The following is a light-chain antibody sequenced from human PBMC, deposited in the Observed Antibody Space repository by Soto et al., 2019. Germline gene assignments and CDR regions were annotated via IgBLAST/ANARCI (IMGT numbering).Light chain of an antibody. V-gene: IGKV1-5*01. CDR2: DVS. J-gene: IGKJ4*01. CDR3: QQYYSYSPLT. CDR1: QSISGW. Sequence: DIQMTQSPSTLSASVGDRVTITCRASQSISGWLAWYQQKPGKAPKLLIYDVSSLESGVPSRFSGSGSGTEFTLTISSLQPDDFTTYYCQQYYSYSPLTFGGGTKVDI.